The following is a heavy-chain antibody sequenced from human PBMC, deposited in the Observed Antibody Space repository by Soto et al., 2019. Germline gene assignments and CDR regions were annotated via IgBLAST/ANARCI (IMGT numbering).Heavy chain of an antibody. V-gene: IGHV1-69*02. CDR1: GGTFSSYT. J-gene: IGHJ4*02. D-gene: IGHD2-15*01. CDR3: ARWLYCSGGSCYSGFDY. CDR2: IIPILGIA. Sequence: ASVKVSCKASGGTFSSYTISWVRQAPGQGLEWMGRIIPILGIANYAQKFQGRVTITADKSTSTAYMELSSLRSEDTAVYYCARWLYCSGGSCYSGFDYWGQGTLVTVSS.